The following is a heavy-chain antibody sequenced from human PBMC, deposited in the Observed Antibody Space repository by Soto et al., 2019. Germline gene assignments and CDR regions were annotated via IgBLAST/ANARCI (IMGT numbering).Heavy chain of an antibody. CDR1: GFTFNSHG. V-gene: IGHV3-33*01. Sequence: QVQLVESGGGVVQPERSLRLSCAASGFTFNSHGMHWVRQAPGKGLEWVAFIWYDGSNKDYADSVKGRFTISRDNSKNTLYLQMNSLRAEDTAVYYCAREPKMFGSGVEPFDFWGQGTLVTVSS. J-gene: IGHJ4*02. D-gene: IGHD3-10*01. CDR2: IWYDGSNK. CDR3: AREPKMFGSGVEPFDF.